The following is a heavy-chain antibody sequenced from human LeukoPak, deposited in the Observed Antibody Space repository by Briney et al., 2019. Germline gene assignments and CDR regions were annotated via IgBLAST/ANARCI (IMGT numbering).Heavy chain of an antibody. CDR3: ARAEGCCYSPFDY. CDR2: ISGYNANT. Sequence: GASVKVSCKASGYKFINYGISWVRQAPGQGLEWMGWISGYNANTNYAQKLQGRVTMTTDTSTSTAYMELRSLRSDDTAVYYCARAEGCCYSPFDYWGQGTLVTVSS. J-gene: IGHJ4*02. CDR1: GYKFINYG. D-gene: IGHD2-21*02. V-gene: IGHV1-18*01.